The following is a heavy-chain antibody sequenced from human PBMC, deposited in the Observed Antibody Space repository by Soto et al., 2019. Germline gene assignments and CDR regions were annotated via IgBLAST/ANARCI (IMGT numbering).Heavy chain of an antibody. V-gene: IGHV3-21*04. CDR3: IKESNPGGLDY. Sequence: PGGSLRLSCAASGFTFNSYSMNWVRQAPGKGLEWVSSISSFSNYMYYTDSVKGRFTISRENAKNSLYLQMNSLRVEDTALYYCIKESNPGGLDYWGQGTPVTVSS. CDR1: GFTFNSYS. D-gene: IGHD4-4*01. CDR2: ISSFSNYM. J-gene: IGHJ4*02.